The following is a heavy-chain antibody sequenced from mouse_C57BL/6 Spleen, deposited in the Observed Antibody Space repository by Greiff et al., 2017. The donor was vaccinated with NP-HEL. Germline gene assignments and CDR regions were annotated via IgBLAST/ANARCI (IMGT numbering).Heavy chain of an antibody. CDR3: ARWDTTVVVNYYAMDY. CDR1: GYTFTSYG. Sequence: VQLQQSGPELVKPGASVKLSCKASGYTFTSYGINWVKQRPGQGLEWIGWIYPGDGSTRYNEKFKGKAKLTVVTSASTAYMELHSLTSEDSAVNCCARWDTTVVVNYYAMDYWGQGTLVTVSA. J-gene: IGHJ4*01. D-gene: IGHD1-1*01. CDR2: IYPGDGST. V-gene: IGHV1-85*01.